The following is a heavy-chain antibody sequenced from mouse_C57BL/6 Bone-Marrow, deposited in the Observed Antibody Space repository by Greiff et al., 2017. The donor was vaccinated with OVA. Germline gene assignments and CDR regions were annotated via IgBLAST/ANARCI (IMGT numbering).Heavy chain of an antibody. D-gene: IGHD3-2*01. CDR2: INPYNGGT. Sequence: EVKLVESGPVLVKPGASVQMSCKASGYTFTDYYMNWVKQSHGKSLEWIGVINPYNGGTSYNQKFKGKATLTVDKSSSTAYMELNSLTSEDSAVYYCARGGDPDRDYWGQGTTLTVSS. J-gene: IGHJ2*01. CDR3: ARGGDPDRDY. CDR1: GYTFTDYY. V-gene: IGHV1-19*01.